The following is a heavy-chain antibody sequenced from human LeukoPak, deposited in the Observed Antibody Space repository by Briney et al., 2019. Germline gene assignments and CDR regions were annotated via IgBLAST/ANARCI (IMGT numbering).Heavy chain of an antibody. J-gene: IGHJ4*02. CDR2: INPSGGST. D-gene: IGHD1-1*01. CDR1: GYTFTSYY. V-gene: IGHV1-46*01. CDR3: ARGYSPTIRTTGNDY. Sequence: GASVKVSCKASGYTFTSYYMHWVRQAPGQGLEWMGIINPSGGSTSYAQKFQGRVTMTRDTSINTAYMELHSLRSEDTAVYYCARGYSPTIRTTGNDYWGQGTLVTVSS.